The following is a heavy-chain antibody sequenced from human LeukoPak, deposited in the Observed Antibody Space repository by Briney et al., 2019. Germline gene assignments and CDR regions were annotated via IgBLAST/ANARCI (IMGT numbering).Heavy chain of an antibody. Sequence: PGGSLRLSCAVSGFTFSNYAMHWVRQAPGKGLKWVAMVWYDGTNEYYADSVKGRFTISRDNSKNTLHLQMNSLRAEDTAMYYCAKDLSRSWSAYFDFWGQGTLVAVSS. CDR3: AKDLSRSWSAYFDF. J-gene: IGHJ4*02. CDR1: GFTFSNYA. V-gene: IGHV3-33*06. D-gene: IGHD1-26*01. CDR2: VWYDGTNE.